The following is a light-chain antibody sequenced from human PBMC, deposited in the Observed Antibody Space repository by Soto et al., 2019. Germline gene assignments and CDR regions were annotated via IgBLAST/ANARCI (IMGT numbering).Light chain of an antibody. CDR1: QSVSSSY. CDR2: GAS. J-gene: IGKJ3*01. Sequence: EIVLTQSPGTLSLSPGERDTLSCRASQSVSSSYLAWYQQKPGQPPRLLIYGASSRATGIPDRFSGSGSGTDFTLTISRLEPEDFAVYYCQQYGGTSAGFTFGPGTKVDIK. CDR3: QQYGGTSAGFT. V-gene: IGKV3-20*01.